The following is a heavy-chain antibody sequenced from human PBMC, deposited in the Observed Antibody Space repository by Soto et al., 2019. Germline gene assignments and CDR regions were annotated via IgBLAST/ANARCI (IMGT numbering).Heavy chain of an antibody. CDR2: INHSGST. V-gene: IGHV4-34*01. J-gene: IGHJ4*02. Sequence: SVTLSLTCAVYGGSFSGYYWTWIRQPPGTGLEWIGEINHSGSTNYNPSLKSRVTISVDTSKNQFSLKLSSVTAADTAVYYCAMGGDYYDSSGYPQGFDYWGQGTLVTV. CDR1: GGSFSGYY. CDR3: AMGGDYYDSSGYPQGFDY. D-gene: IGHD3-22*01.